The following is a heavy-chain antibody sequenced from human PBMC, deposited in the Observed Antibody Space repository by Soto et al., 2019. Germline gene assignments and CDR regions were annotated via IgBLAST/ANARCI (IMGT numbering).Heavy chain of an antibody. CDR3: ARAGAAPYYYYGMDV. J-gene: IGHJ6*02. CDR1: GYTFSTSG. CDR2: ISTYNGDT. D-gene: IGHD2-15*01. Sequence: QVQLVQSGAEVRKPGASVKVSCKASGYTFSTSGMSWLRQAPGQGLEWMGWISTYNGDTNDAPKFQDRVTMTSDTSTSTAYMELRSLRSDDTAVYYCARAGAAPYYYYGMDVWGQGNRVTVSS. V-gene: IGHV1-18*01.